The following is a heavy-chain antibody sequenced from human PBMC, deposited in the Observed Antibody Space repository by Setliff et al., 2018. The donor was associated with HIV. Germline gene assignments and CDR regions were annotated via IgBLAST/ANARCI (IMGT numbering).Heavy chain of an antibody. CDR1: GGSIRSGAYY. V-gene: IGHV4-30-4*02. D-gene: IGHD4-17*01. Sequence: TSETLSLTCTVSGGSIRSGAYYWSWIRQPPGKGLEWIGNIYDSESTYYNPSLKTRVTISVDTFKNHVSLKLNSVNAADTPGYYCARGPGPYGYYNWFDPWGQGALVTVS. CDR2: IYDSEST. CDR3: ARGPGPYGYYNWFDP. J-gene: IGHJ5*02.